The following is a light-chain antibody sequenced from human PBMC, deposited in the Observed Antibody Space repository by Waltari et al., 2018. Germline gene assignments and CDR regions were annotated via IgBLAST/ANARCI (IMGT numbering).Light chain of an antibody. Sequence: NFMLIQPHSVSESPGKTVTISCTRSSGSIARNYVQWYQQRPGSAPTPVIYEDNQRPSWVPDRFSGSVDGSSNSASLTISGLRAEDEADYHCQSFDSSSLWVFGGGTKLTVL. CDR1: SGSIARNY. CDR2: EDN. J-gene: IGLJ3*02. V-gene: IGLV6-57*03. CDR3: QSFDSSSLWV.